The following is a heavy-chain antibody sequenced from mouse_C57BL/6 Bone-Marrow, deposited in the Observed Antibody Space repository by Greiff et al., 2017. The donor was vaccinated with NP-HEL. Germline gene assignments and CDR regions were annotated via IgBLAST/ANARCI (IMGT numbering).Heavy chain of an antibody. V-gene: IGHV5-4*01. CDR2: FIDGVIYT. J-gene: IGHJ1*03. CDR1: GFTFSSYA. CDR3: ARDPWYFDV. Sequence: DVHLVESGGGLVKPGGSLKLSCAASGFTFSSYAMSWVRQTPEKRLEWFAPFIDGVIYTYYHDNVKGRFTISRDNAKNNLYLQMSHLKSEDTAMYYCARDPWYFDVWGTGTTVTVSS.